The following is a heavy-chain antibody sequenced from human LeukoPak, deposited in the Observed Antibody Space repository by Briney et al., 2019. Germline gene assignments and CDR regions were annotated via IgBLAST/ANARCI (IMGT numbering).Heavy chain of an antibody. Sequence: SETLSLTCTVSGGSISSYYWSWIRQPPGKGLEWIGYIYYSGSTNYNPSLKSRVTISVDTSKNQFSLKLSSVTAADTAVYYCARESRRLVRGAFDIWGQGTMVTASS. CDR2: IYYSGST. D-gene: IGHD3-10*01. CDR1: GGSISSYY. V-gene: IGHV4-59*01. CDR3: ARESRRLVRGAFDI. J-gene: IGHJ3*02.